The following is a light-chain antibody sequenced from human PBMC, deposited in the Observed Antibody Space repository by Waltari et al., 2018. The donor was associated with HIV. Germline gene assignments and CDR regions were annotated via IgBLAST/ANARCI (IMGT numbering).Light chain of an antibody. CDR3: CSYAGGYTLV. Sequence: QSALTQPRPVSGSPGQSVTISCTGTSSDVGGYNHVSWYKQHPGKAPKLMIYDVTKRPSGVPDRFSGAKSGNTASLTISGLQAEDEADYFCCSYAGGYTLVFGGGTKLTVL. CDR2: DVT. V-gene: IGLV2-11*01. CDR1: SSDVGGYNH. J-gene: IGLJ3*02.